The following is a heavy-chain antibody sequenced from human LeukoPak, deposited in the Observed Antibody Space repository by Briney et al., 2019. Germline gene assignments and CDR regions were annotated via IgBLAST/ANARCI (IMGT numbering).Heavy chain of an antibody. CDR3: ARFSGGIVVVPAAIGWYFDL. CDR2: IYHSGST. J-gene: IGHJ2*01. V-gene: IGHV4-38-2*02. D-gene: IGHD2-2*01. Sequence: SETLSLTCTVSGYSISSGYYWGWIRQPPGKGLEWIGSIYHSGSTYYNPSLKSRVTISVDTSKNQFSLKLSSVTAADTAVYYCARFSGGIVVVPAAIGWYFDLWGRGTLVTVSS. CDR1: GYSISSGYY.